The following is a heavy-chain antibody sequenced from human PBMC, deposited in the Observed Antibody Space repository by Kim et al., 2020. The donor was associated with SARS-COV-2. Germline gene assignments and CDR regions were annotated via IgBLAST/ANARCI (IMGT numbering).Heavy chain of an antibody. Sequence: GGSLRLSCAASGFTFISSAMTWVRQAPGKGLEWVSVISPTGGTTHYADSGKGRFTISRDNSKNTLYMQINSLRAEDTAIYYCAKDHSMGSWGQGTLVTVSS. D-gene: IGHD4-4*01. V-gene: IGHV3-23*01. CDR1: GFTFISSA. J-gene: IGHJ5*01. CDR2: ISPTGGTT. CDR3: AKDHSMGS.